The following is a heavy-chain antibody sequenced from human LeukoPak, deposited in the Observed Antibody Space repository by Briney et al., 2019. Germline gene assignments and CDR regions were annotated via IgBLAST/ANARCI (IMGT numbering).Heavy chain of an antibody. CDR2: INPNSGGT. D-gene: IGHD2-2*01. CDR3: AGLGYCSSTSCFP. Sequence: ASVKVSRKASGYTFIGYYMHWVRQAPGQGLEWMGWINPNSGGTNYAQKFQGRVTMTRDTSISTAYMELSRLRSDDTAVYYCAGLGYCSSTSCFPWGQGALVTVSS. J-gene: IGHJ5*02. V-gene: IGHV1-2*02. CDR1: GYTFIGYY.